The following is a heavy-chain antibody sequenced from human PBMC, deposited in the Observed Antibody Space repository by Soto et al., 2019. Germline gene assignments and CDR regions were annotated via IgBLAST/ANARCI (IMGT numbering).Heavy chain of an antibody. CDR1: GGSISSYY. CDR2: IYYSGST. J-gene: IGHJ4*02. CDR3: ARIPDYGDPYYFDY. D-gene: IGHD4-17*01. V-gene: IGHV4-59*01. Sequence: QVQLQESGPGLVKPSETLSLTCTVSGGSISSYYWSWIRQPPGKGLEWIGYIYYSGSTNYNPSLKSRGTISVDTSKNQFSLKPSSVTAADTAMYYCARIPDYGDPYYFDYWGQGTLVTVSS.